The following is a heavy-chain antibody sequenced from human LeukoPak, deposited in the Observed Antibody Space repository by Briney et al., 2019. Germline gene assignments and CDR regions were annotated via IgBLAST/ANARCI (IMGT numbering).Heavy chain of an antibody. Sequence: PGGSLRLSCAASGFTFRSYGMSWVRQAPGKGLEWVSAISGSGGSTYYADSVKGRFTISRDNSKNTLYLQMNSLRAEDTAVYYCAKAGHDYGDYYFDYWGQGTLVTVSS. CDR2: ISGSGGST. CDR3: AKAGHDYGDYYFDY. CDR1: GFTFRSYG. J-gene: IGHJ4*02. V-gene: IGHV3-23*01. D-gene: IGHD4-17*01.